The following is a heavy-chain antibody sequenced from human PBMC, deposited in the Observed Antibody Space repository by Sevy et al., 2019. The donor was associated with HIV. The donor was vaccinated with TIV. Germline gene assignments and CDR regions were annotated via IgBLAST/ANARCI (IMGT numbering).Heavy chain of an antibody. Sequence: GGSLRLSCAASGFIFSSNAMHWVRQAPGKGLEWVSVISYDGSNKEYADSLKGRFTISRDNAKNTLYLQMNSPRPEDTAVYYWARVPGAVIAAGPYHFDYWGQGTLVTVSS. J-gene: IGHJ4*02. D-gene: IGHD6-13*01. CDR3: ARVPGAVIAAGPYHFDY. CDR2: ISYDGSNK. V-gene: IGHV3-30*04. CDR1: GFIFSSNA.